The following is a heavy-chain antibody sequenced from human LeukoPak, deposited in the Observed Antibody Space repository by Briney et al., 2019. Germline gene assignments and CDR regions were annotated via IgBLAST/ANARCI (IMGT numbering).Heavy chain of an antibody. CDR3: ARDYYGTSLFDY. V-gene: IGHV6-1*01. CDR2: TYYRSKWYT. CDR1: GDSVSSNSAA. J-gene: IGHJ4*02. D-gene: IGHD3-10*01. Sequence: SQTLSLTCAISGDSVSSNSAAWTWIRQSPSRGLEWLGRTYYRSKWYTDYAVSVKSRITIDPDTSQNQFSLQLNSVTPEDTAVYCCARDYYGTSLFDYWGQGTLVTVSS.